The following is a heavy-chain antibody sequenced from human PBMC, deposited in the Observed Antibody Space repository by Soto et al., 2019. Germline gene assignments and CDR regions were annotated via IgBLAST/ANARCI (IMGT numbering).Heavy chain of an antibody. V-gene: IGHV4-34*01. CDR1: GGSFSGYY. D-gene: IGHD7-27*01. J-gene: IGHJ4*02. Sequence: SETLSLTCAVYGGSFSGYYWSWIRQPPGKGLEWIGEINHSGSTNYNPSLKSRVTISVDTSKNQFSLKLSSVTAADTAVYYCARGWGRIFDYWGQGTLGTVSS. CDR3: ARGWGRIFDY. CDR2: INHSGST.